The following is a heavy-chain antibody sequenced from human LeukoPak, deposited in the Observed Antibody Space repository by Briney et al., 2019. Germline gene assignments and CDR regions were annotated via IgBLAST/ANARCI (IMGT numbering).Heavy chain of an antibody. CDR3: AKGSSVVVVTATNA. CDR2: IWYDGSNK. CDR1: GFTFSRYS. Sequence: GGSLRLSCAASGFTFSRYSMHLVRQTPGKGLEWVAVIWYDGSNKNYADSVKGRFIISRDNSKNTLYLQMNSLRAEDTAIYYCAKGSSVVVVTATNAWGQGILVTVSS. J-gene: IGHJ5*02. D-gene: IGHD2-21*02. V-gene: IGHV3-33*06.